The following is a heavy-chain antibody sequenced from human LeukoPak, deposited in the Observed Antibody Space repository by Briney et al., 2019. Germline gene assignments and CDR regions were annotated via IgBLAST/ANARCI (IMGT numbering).Heavy chain of an antibody. V-gene: IGHV3-7*01. CDR1: GFTFSAYR. D-gene: IGHD6-13*01. J-gene: IGHJ5*02. Sequence: GGSLRLSCAASGFTFSAYRMSWVRQAPGKGLEWVANIKQDGSERKYVDSVKGRFTISRDNAENSLYLQMNSLRVEDTAMYYCARDLDSSSWWNWFDPWGQGTLVTVSS. CDR3: ARDLDSSSWWNWFDP. CDR2: IKQDGSER.